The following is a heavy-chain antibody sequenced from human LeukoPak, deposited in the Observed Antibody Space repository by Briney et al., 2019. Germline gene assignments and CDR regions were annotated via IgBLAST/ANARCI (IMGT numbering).Heavy chain of an antibody. CDR3: AGDLSGAPGVNWFDP. Sequence: SETLSLTCTVSGASISSYFWSWIRQPPGKGLEWIGYIYYSGSSNYNPSLKSRVTMSVDTSTNQFSLKLTSVTAADTAVYYCAGDLSGAPGVNWFDPWGQGTLVTVSS. CDR2: IYYSGSS. CDR1: GASISSYF. D-gene: IGHD7-27*01. V-gene: IGHV4-59*01. J-gene: IGHJ5*02.